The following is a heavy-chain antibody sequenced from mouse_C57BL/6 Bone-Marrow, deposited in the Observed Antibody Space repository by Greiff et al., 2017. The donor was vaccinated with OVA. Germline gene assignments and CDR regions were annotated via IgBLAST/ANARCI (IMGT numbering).Heavy chain of an antibody. CDR1: GYSFTGYY. Sequence: VQLQQSGPELVKPGASVKISCKASGYSFTGYYMNWVKQSPEKSLEWIGEINPSTGGTTYNQKFKATATLTVDKSSSTAYMQLKSLTSEDSAVYYWARLRRGYFDVWGTGTTVTVSS. CDR3: ARLRRGYFDV. V-gene: IGHV1-42*01. J-gene: IGHJ1*03. D-gene: IGHD2-12*01. CDR2: INPSTGGT.